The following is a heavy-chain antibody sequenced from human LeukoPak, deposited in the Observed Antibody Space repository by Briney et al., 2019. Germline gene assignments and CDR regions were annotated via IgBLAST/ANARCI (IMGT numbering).Heavy chain of an antibody. V-gene: IGHV4-38-2*02. Sequence: SETLSLTCTVSGYSLSSGYYWGWIRQPPGKGLEWIGSIYHSGSTYFNPSLKSRITISVDTSKNQFSLKLNSVTAADTAVYSCARVGYSGALIGAFDIWGQGTMVTVSS. D-gene: IGHD1-26*01. CDR1: GYSLSSGYY. CDR3: ARVGYSGALIGAFDI. J-gene: IGHJ3*02. CDR2: IYHSGST.